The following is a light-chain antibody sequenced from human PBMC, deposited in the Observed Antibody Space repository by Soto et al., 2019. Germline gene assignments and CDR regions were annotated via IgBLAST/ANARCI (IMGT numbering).Light chain of an antibody. Sequence: SPSTLPLNQGERATLSCRASQSVSSYLAWYQQKPGQAPRLLIYDASNRATGIPARFSGSGSGTDFTLPICCLEPEDVVVDCRPLSAYLPLSF. V-gene: IGKV3-11*01. CDR1: QSVSSY. CDR3: PLSAYLPLS. J-gene: IGKJ2*03. CDR2: DAS.